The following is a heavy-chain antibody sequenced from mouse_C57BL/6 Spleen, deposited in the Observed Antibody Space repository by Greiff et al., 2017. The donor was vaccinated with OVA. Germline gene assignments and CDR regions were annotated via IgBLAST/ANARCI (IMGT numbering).Heavy chain of an antibody. CDR2: ISYSGST. CDR1: GYSITSGYD. Sequence: VQLKESGPGMVKPSQSLSLTCTVTGYSITSGYDWHWLRHFPGNKLEWMGYISYSGSTNYNPSLKSRISITHDTSKNHFFLKLNSVTTEDTATYYCARGLYGNSFAYWGQGTLVTVSA. V-gene: IGHV3-1*01. D-gene: IGHD2-1*01. CDR3: ARGLYGNSFAY. J-gene: IGHJ3*01.